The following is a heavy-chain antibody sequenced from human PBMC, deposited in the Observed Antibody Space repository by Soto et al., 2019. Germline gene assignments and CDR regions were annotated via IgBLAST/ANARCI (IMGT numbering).Heavy chain of an antibody. D-gene: IGHD3-9*01. Sequence: GGSLRLSCAASGFTFTNFAMSWVRQTPGKGLEWVSAISGSGGSTYYTDSVRGRFTISRDNAKNSLYLQMNSLRAEDTAVYYCASDILTLMDVWGKGTTVTVSS. J-gene: IGHJ6*03. V-gene: IGHV3-23*01. CDR2: ISGSGGST. CDR1: GFTFTNFA. CDR3: ASDILTLMDV.